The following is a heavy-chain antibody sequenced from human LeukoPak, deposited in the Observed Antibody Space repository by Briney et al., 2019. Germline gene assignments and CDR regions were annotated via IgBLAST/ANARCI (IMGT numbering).Heavy chain of an antibody. Sequence: SETLSLTCTVSGGSISSSSYYWGWLRQPPGKGLEWIGSIYYSGSTYYNPSLKSRVTISVHTSKNQFSLKLSSVTAADTAVYYCARHSPYCSSTSCYTYWGQGTLVTVSS. CDR3: ARHSPYCSSTSCYTY. J-gene: IGHJ4*02. D-gene: IGHD2-2*02. CDR1: GGSISSSSYY. CDR2: IYYSGST. V-gene: IGHV4-39*01.